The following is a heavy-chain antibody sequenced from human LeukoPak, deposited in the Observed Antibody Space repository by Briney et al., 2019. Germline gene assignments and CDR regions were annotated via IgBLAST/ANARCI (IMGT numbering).Heavy chain of an antibody. Sequence: SETLSLTCTVSGGSISSSSYYWGWIRQPPGKGLEWIGSIYYSGSTYYNPSLKSRVTISVDTSKNQFSLKLSSVTAADTAIYYCARDAKYYYGSRTYFFFEYWGQGTLLTVSS. D-gene: IGHD3-10*01. J-gene: IGHJ4*02. CDR2: IYYSGST. V-gene: IGHV4-39*07. CDR1: GGSISSSSYY. CDR3: ARDAKYYYGSRTYFFFEY.